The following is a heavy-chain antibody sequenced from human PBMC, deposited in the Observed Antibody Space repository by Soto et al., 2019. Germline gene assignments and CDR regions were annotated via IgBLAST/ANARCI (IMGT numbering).Heavy chain of an antibody. Sequence: SETLSLTCAVYGGSFSGYYWSWIRQPPGKGLEWIGEINHSGSTNYNPSLKSRVTISVDTSKNQFSLKLSPVTAADTAVYYCARGKLSDYVWGSYRYHFDYWGQGTVVTSPQ. D-gene: IGHD3-16*02. CDR1: GGSFSGYY. J-gene: IGHJ4*02. CDR2: INHSGST. CDR3: ARGKLSDYVWGSYRYHFDY. V-gene: IGHV4-34*01.